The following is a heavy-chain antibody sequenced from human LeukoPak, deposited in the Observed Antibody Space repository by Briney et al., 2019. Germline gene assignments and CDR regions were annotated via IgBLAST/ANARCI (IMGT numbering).Heavy chain of an antibody. V-gene: IGHV4-30-2*01. CDR3: ARDRRSILWFGTEGINWFDP. CDR1: GGSISSGGYY. J-gene: IGHJ5*02. Sequence: SQTLSLTCTVSGGSISSGGYYWSWIRQPPGKGLEWIGYIYHSGSTYYNPSLKSRATISVDRSKNQFSLKLSSVTAADTAVYNCARDRRSILWFGTEGINWFDPWGQGTLVTVSS. D-gene: IGHD3-10*01. CDR2: IYHSGST.